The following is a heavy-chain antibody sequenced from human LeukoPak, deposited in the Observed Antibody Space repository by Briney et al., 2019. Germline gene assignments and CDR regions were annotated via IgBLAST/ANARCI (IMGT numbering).Heavy chain of an antibody. CDR3: AKDSSVGYSDWLAPGGDPYYMDV. D-gene: IGHD3-9*01. Sequence: GGSLRLSCAASGFTFSGSAIHWVRQAPGKGLEWVAVISYDGSNKYYADSVKGRFTISRDNSKNTLYLQMNSLRAEDTAVYYCAKDSSVGYSDWLAPGGDPYYMDVWGKGTTVTSSS. J-gene: IGHJ6*03. V-gene: IGHV3-30*04. CDR1: GFTFSGSA. CDR2: ISYDGSNK.